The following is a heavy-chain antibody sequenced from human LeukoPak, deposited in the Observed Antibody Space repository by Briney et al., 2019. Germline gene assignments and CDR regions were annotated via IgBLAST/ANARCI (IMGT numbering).Heavy chain of an antibody. V-gene: IGHV3-23*01. CDR1: GFTFSSYA. J-gene: IGHJ6*03. CDR3: AREFYGAYYYYMDV. D-gene: IGHD4/OR15-4a*01. Sequence: GGSLRLSCAASGFTFSSYAMSWVRQAPGKGLEWVSSISDGGGRTYYADSVKGRFTIPRDNSKNTLYLQMNSLRAEDTAVYYCAREFYGAYYYYMDVWGKGTTVTISS. CDR2: ISDGGGRT.